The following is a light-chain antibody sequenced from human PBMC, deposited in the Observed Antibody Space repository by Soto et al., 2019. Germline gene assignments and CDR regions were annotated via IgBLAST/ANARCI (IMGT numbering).Light chain of an antibody. J-gene: IGLJ3*02. CDR2: DNN. CDR1: GSNIGSNS. V-gene: IGLV1-51*01. Sequence: QSVLTQPPSVSAAPGQTVTISCSGSGSNIGSNSVSWYQQVPGTAPKLLLYDNNKRPSGIPDRFFGSKSGTSATLGIAGPQTADEADYYCGTWESYLSVGVFGGGTKVTVL. CDR3: GTWESYLSVGV.